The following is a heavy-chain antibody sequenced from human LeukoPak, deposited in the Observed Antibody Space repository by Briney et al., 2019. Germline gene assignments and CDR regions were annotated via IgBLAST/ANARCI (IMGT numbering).Heavy chain of an antibody. J-gene: IGHJ4*02. CDR2: VNHSGST. CDR1: GGSFSGYY. D-gene: IGHD2-15*01. CDR3: ARRRYCSGGSCSYYFDY. Sequence: PSETLSLTCAVYGGSFSGYYWSWIRQPPGKGLEWIGEVNHSGSTNYNPSLKSRVTISVDTSKNQFSLKLSSVTAADTAVYYCARRRYCSGGSCSYYFDYWGQGTLVTVSS. V-gene: IGHV4-34*01.